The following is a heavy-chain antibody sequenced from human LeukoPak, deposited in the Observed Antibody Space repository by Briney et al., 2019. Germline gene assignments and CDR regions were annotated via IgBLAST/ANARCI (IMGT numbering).Heavy chain of an antibody. CDR2: INPSGGST. J-gene: IGHJ6*02. CDR3: ARGREDVWFGEFKHNYYYYYGMDV. Sequence: GASVNVSCKASGYTFTSYYMHWVRQAPGQGLEWMGLINPSGGSTSYAQKFQGRVTMTRDTSTSTVYMELSSLRSEDTAVYYCARGREDVWFGEFKHNYYYYYGMDVWGQGTTVTVSS. V-gene: IGHV1-46*01. D-gene: IGHD3-10*01. CDR1: GYTFTSYY.